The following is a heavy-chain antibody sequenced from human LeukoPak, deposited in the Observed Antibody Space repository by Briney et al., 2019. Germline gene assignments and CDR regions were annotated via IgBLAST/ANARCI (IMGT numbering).Heavy chain of an antibody. J-gene: IGHJ4*02. V-gene: IGHV3-53*01. CDR2: IYSGGST. Sequence: PGGSLRLSCAASGFTSSDYYMSWVRQAPGKGLEWVSVIYSGGSTYYADSVKGRFTISRDNSKNTLYLQMNSLRAEDTAVYYCARTPGGQFFDYWGQGTLVTVSS. CDR3: ARTPGGQFFDY. D-gene: IGHD3-16*01. CDR1: GFTSSDYY.